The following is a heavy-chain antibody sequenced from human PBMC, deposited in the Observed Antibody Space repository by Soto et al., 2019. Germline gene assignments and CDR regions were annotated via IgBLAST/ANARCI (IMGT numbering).Heavy chain of an antibody. CDR3: ARLAYGDPGYYGMDV. J-gene: IGHJ6*02. V-gene: IGHV5-51*01. CDR1: GYSFTSYW. CDR2: IYPGDSDT. Sequence: GETLKISCKGSGYSFTSYWIGWVRQMPGKGLEWMGIIYPGDSDTRYSPSFQGQVTISADKSISTAYLQWSSLKASDTAMYYCARLAYGDPGYYGMDVWGQGTTVTVSS. D-gene: IGHD4-17*01.